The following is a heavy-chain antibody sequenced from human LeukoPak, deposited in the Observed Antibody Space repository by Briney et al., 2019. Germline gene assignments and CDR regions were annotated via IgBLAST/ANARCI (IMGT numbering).Heavy chain of an antibody. J-gene: IGHJ4*02. CDR2: MNPNSGNA. CDR3: ARAGTYYYDSSGYLYYFDY. Sequence: ASVKVSCKASGYTFTSYDINWVRQATGQGLEWMGWMNPNSGNAGYAQKFQGRVTMTRNTSISTAYMELSSLRSEDTAVYYCARAGTYYYDSSGYLYYFDYWGQGTLVTVSS. CDR1: GYTFTSYD. V-gene: IGHV1-8*01. D-gene: IGHD3-22*01.